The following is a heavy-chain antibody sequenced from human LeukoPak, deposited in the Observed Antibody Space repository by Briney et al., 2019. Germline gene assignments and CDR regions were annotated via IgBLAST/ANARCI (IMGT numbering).Heavy chain of an antibody. CDR2: IYHAGST. Sequence: SETLSLTCTVSGASISSGNWWTWVRQPPGEALEWIGEIYHAGSTKYNPSLRSRLTISVDKSKNSFSLSLTSVTAADTAFYYCARSAAVTGQFDFWGQGTLVTVSS. CDR3: ARSAAVTGQFDF. CDR1: GASISSGNW. J-gene: IGHJ4*02. V-gene: IGHV4-4*02. D-gene: IGHD6-19*01.